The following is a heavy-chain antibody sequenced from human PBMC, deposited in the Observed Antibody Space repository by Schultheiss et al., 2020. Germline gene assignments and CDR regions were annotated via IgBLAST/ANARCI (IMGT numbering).Heavy chain of an antibody. CDR2: IYYSGST. CDR3: ARTALTGVGVDYYYYYYMDV. J-gene: IGHJ6*03. V-gene: IGHV4-31*03. CDR1: GGSISSGGYY. Sequence: SETLSLTCTVSGGSISSGGYYWSWIRQHPGKGLEWIGYIYYSGSTYYNPSLKSRVTISVDTSKNQFSLKLSSVTAADTAVYYCARTALTGVGVDYYYYYYMDVWGKGTTVTVSS. D-gene: IGHD7-27*01.